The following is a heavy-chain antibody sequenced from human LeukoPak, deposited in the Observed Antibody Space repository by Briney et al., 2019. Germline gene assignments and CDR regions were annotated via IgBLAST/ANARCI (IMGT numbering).Heavy chain of an antibody. CDR2: IIPIFGTA. CDR3: ARDLGEVARVFDY. Sequence: SVKVSCKASGGTFSSYAISWVRQAPGQGLEWMGGIIPIFGTANYAQKFQGRVTITADESTSTAYMELSSLRSEDTAVYYCARDLGEVARVFDYWGQGTLVTVSS. V-gene: IGHV1-69*01. CDR1: GGTFSSYA. J-gene: IGHJ4*02. D-gene: IGHD3-3*01.